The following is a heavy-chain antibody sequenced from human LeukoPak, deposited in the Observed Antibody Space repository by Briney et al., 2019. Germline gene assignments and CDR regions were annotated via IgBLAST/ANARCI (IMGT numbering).Heavy chain of an antibody. D-gene: IGHD3-10*01. CDR3: ARRRYGSDLRWFDP. CDR1: GGSFSGYY. CDR2: INHSGST. V-gene: IGHV4-34*01. Sequence: PSETLSLTCAVYGGSFSGYYWSWIRQPPGKGLEWIGEINHSGSTNYNPSLKSRVTISVDTSKNQFSLKLSSVTAADTAVYYCARRRYGSDLRWFDPWGQGTLVTVSS. J-gene: IGHJ5*02.